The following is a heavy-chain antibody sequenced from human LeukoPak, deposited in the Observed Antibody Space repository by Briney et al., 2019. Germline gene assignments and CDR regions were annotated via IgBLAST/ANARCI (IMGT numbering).Heavy chain of an antibody. V-gene: IGHV4-39*01. CDR1: GGSISSSSYY. Sequence: SETLSLTCTVSGGSISSSSYYWGWIRQPPGKGLEWIGSIYYSGSTYYNPSLKSRVTISVDTSKNQFSLKLSSVTAADTAVYYCASRGYYYDSSGYYWGQGTLVTVSS. J-gene: IGHJ4*02. CDR2: IYYSGST. CDR3: ASRGYYYDSSGYY. D-gene: IGHD3-22*01.